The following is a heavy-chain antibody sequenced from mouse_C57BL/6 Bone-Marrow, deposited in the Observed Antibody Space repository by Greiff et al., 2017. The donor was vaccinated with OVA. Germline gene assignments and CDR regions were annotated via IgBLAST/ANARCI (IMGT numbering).Heavy chain of an antibody. CDR3: ARDGCFAY. V-gene: IGHV5-4*01. Sequence: EVKVVESGGGLVKPGGSLKLSCAASGFTFSSYAMSWVRQTPEKRLEWVATISDGGSYTYYPDNVKGRVTISRDNAKNNLYLQMSHLKSEDTAMYYCARDGCFAYWGQGTLVTVSA. J-gene: IGHJ3*01. CDR2: ISDGGSYT. CDR1: GFTFSSYA.